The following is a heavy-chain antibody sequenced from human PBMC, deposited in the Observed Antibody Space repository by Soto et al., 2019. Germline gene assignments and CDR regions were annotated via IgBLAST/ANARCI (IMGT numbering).Heavy chain of an antibody. V-gene: IGHV1-69*06. D-gene: IGHD3-22*01. CDR2: IIPIFGTA. J-gene: IGHJ3*02. Sequence: SVKVSCKASGGTFSSYAISWVRQAPGRGLEWMGGIIPIFGTANYAQKFQGRVTITADKSTSTAYMELSSLRSEDTAVYYCARNRNYYDSSGYSGGAFDIWGQGTMVTVSS. CDR3: ARNRNYYDSSGYSGGAFDI. CDR1: GGTFSSYA.